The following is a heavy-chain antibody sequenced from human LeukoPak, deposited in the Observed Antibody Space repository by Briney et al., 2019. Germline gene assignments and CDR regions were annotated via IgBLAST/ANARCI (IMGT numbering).Heavy chain of an antibody. J-gene: IGHJ4*02. CDR3: AREGSYYDSSGYYLVTRFDY. D-gene: IGHD3-22*01. Sequence: ASVKVSCKASGYTFTSNYIHWVRQAPGQGLEWMGMIYPRDGSTSYAQKFQGRVTMTTDTSTSTAYMELRSLRSDDTAVYYCAREGSYYDSSGYYLVTRFDYWAREPWSPSPQ. CDR2: IYPRDGST. V-gene: IGHV1-46*01. CDR1: GYTFTSNY.